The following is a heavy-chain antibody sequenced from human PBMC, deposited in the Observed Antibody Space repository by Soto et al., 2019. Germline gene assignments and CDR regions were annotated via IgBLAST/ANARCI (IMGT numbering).Heavy chain of an antibody. D-gene: IGHD7-27*01. CDR3: ARDNWGADY. CDR1: GFSFSAFW. V-gene: IGHV3-7*03. Sequence: EVQLVESGGGLVQPGGSLRLSCAASGFSFSAFWMSWVRQAPGKGLEWVANIRRDGGEEFSVDSVKGRFTISRDNAKNSLYLQMNSLRVEDTAVYYCARDNWGADYWGQGTLVIVSS. CDR2: IRRDGGEE. J-gene: IGHJ4*02.